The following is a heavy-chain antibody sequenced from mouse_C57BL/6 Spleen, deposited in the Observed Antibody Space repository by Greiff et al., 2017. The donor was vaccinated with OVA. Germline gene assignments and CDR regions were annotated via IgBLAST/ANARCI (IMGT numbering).Heavy chain of an antibody. J-gene: IGHJ3*01. CDR3: ARDSSGYGAWFAY. Sequence: VQLQQPGAELVRPGSSVKLSCKASGYTFTSYWMDWVKQRPGQGLEWIGNIYPSDSETHYNQKFKDKATLTVDKSSSTAYMQLSSLTSEDSAVYYCARDSSGYGAWFAYWGQGTLVTVSA. CDR1: GYTFTSYW. V-gene: IGHV1-61*01. D-gene: IGHD3-2*02. CDR2: IYPSDSET.